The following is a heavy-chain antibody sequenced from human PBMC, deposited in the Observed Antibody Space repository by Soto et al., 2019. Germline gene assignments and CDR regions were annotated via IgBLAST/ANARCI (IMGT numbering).Heavy chain of an antibody. V-gene: IGHV3-21*06. CDR3: ASHYGDNGWFDP. Sequence: GGSLRLSCAVSGFTFSAYNMNWVRQPPGKGLEWVSSITSSSSSIYYADSLKGRFTISRDNAKNSLHLQMNSLRAEDTAVYYCASHYGDNGWFDPWGQGTLVTVSS. CDR1: GFTFSAYN. D-gene: IGHD4-17*01. J-gene: IGHJ5*02. CDR2: ITSSSSSI.